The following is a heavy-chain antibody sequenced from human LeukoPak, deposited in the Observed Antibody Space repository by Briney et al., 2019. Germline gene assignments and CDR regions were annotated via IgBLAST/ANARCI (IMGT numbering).Heavy chain of an antibody. CDR2: IYPGDSDT. J-gene: IGHJ5*02. Sequence: GESLKISCKASGYSFSNSWNGWVRQMPGKGLEWMGIIYPGDSDTRYSPSFQGQVTISADKSISTAYLQWTSLKASDTATYYCARHRSISAGTNWFDPWGQGTLVTASS. V-gene: IGHV5-51*01. CDR3: ARHRSISAGTNWFDP. CDR1: GYSFSNSW. D-gene: IGHD1-1*01.